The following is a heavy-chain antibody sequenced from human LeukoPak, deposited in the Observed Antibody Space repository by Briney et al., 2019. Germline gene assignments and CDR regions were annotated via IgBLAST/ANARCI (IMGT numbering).Heavy chain of an antibody. CDR2: IYYSGNT. CDR3: ASQSPDNWFDP. CDR1: GGSNSSYY. J-gene: IGHJ5*02. Sequence: SETLSLTCTVSGGSNSSYYWSWIPQPPGKELEWIGYIYYSGNTNYNPSLKSRVTISVDTSKNQFSLKLSSVTAADTAVYYCASQSPDNWFDPWGQGTLVTVSS. V-gene: IGHV4-59*08.